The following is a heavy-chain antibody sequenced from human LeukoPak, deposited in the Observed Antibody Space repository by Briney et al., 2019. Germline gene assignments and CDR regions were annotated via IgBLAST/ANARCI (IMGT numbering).Heavy chain of an antibody. CDR3: AREVLMVYAGWFDP. CDR2: MWDDGTNE. Sequence: GGSLRLSCTASGFNFGIYGMHWVRQAPGKGLEWVAVMWDDGTNEYYVESVKGRFTISRDNGKRTLYLQMNSLRVEDTAVYYCAREVLMVYAGWFDPWGQGTLVTVSS. CDR1: GFNFGIYG. D-gene: IGHD2-8*01. J-gene: IGHJ5*02. V-gene: IGHV3-33*01.